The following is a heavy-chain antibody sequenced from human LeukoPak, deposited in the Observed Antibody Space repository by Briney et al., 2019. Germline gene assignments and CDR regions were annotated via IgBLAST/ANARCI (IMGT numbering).Heavy chain of an antibody. D-gene: IGHD3-10*01. CDR3: ARADGSGSYYTQYYYMDV. CDR2: IIPIFGTA. CDR1: GGTFSSYA. V-gene: IGHV1-69*06. Sequence: GASVKVSCKASGGTFSSYAISWVRQAPGQGLEWMGGIIPIFGTANYAQEFQGRVAITADKSTSTAYMELSSLRSEDTAVYYCARADGSGSYYTQYYYMDVWGKGTTVTVSS. J-gene: IGHJ6*03.